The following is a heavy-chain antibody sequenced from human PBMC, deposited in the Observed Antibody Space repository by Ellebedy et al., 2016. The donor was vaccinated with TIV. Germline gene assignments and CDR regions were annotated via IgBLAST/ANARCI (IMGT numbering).Heavy chain of an antibody. V-gene: IGHV3-7*04. CDR1: GFTFRNYW. CDR2: IKPDGREK. Sequence: GGSLRLXCATSGFTFRNYWMTWVRQAPGKGLEWVANIKPDGREKYYVDSVKGRFTISRDYAKNSLYLEMNSLRPEDTAVYYCVRGEGWTDYWGQGTVVTVSS. D-gene: IGHD3/OR15-3a*01. J-gene: IGHJ4*02. CDR3: VRGEGWTDY.